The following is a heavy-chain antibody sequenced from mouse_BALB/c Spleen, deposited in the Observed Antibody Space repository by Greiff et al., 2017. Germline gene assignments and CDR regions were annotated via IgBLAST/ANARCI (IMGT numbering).Heavy chain of an antibody. J-gene: IGHJ2*01. CDR1: GFTFSSFG. CDR2: ISSGSSTI. D-gene: IGHD2-10*01. CDR3: ARSASYYYFDY. Sequence: EVQLQESGGGLVQPGVSRKLSCAASGFTFSSFGMHWVRQAPEKGLEWVAYISSGSSTIYYADTVKGRFTISRDNPKNTLFLQMTSLRSEDTAMYYCARSASYYYFDYWGQGTTLTVSS. V-gene: IGHV5-17*02.